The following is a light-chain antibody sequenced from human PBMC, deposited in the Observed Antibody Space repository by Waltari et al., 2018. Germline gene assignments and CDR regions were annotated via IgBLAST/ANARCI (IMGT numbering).Light chain of an antibody. CDR2: KAS. CDR1: QSISNC. CDR3: QQYNSYSLLS. Sequence: DIQMTQSPSTLSASVGDRFTIPCRASQSISNCFAWYQQKPGKAPKLLIYKASTLESVVPSRCSGRGSGTEFTLTISSLQPDDFATYYCQQYNSYSLLSFGGGTKVEIK. V-gene: IGKV1-5*03. J-gene: IGKJ4*01.